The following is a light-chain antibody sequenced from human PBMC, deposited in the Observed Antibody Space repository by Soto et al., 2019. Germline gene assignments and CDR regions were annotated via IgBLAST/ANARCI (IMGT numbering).Light chain of an antibody. CDR2: DSS. J-gene: IGKJ4*01. V-gene: IGKV3-11*01. CDR1: QSITNF. Sequence: EVVLTQSPATLSLSPGERATLSCRASQSITNFLAWYQQRPGQTPRLLIYDSSIRAAGFPARFSGSGSGTDFTLTTNNLEPEDFAVYFCQQRISRPLTFGGGTKVEI. CDR3: QQRISRPLT.